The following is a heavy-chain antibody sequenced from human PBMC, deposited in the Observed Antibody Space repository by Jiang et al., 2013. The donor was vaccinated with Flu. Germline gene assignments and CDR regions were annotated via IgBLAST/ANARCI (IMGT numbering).Heavy chain of an antibody. CDR2: TYYRSKWYN. D-gene: IGHD3-22*01. CDR3: ARDPATITMIIVVYLIYYYYGMDV. CDR1: GDSVSSNIAA. Sequence: QTLSLTCAISGDSVSSNIAAWSWIRQSPSRGLEWLGRTYYRSKWYNDYAVSVKSRIAINPDTSKNQFSLQLNSVTPDDTAVYYCARDPATITMIIVVYLIYYYYGMDVWGQGTTVTVSS. J-gene: IGHJ6*02. V-gene: IGHV6-1*01.